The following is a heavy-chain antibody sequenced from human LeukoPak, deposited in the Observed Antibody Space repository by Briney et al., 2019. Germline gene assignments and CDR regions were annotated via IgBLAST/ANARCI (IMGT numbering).Heavy chain of an antibody. CDR2: INHSGST. CDR3: ARVRWQRAFDI. V-gene: IGHV4-34*01. Sequence: SETLSPTCAVYGGSFSGYYWSWVRQPPGKGLEWVGEINHSGSTNYNPSLKSRVTISVDTSKNQFSLKLSSVTAADTAVYYCARVRWQRAFDIRGQGTMVTVSS. J-gene: IGHJ3*02. CDR1: GGSFSGYY. D-gene: IGHD5-24*01.